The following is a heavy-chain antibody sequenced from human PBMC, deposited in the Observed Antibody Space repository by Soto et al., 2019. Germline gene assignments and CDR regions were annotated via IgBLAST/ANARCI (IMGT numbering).Heavy chain of an antibody. CDR3: ARGSTMVRGVILDAFDI. CDR2: IGTAGDT. CDR1: GFTFSSYD. D-gene: IGHD3-10*01. J-gene: IGHJ3*02. V-gene: IGHV3-13*04. Sequence: GESLKISCAASGFTFSSYDMHWVRQATGKGLEWVSAIGTAGDTYYPGSVKGRFTISRENAKNSLYLQMNSLRAGDTAVYYCARGSTMVRGVILDAFDIWGQGTMVTVSS.